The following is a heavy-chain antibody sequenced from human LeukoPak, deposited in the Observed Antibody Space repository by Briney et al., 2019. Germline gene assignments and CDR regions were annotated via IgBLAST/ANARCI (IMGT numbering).Heavy chain of an antibody. D-gene: IGHD2-2*01. J-gene: IGHJ6*03. CDR3: ARWYCSNNLCFHMDV. CDR2: VHYSGGS. CDR1: GVSISTYY. V-gene: IGHV4-59*08. Sequence: SQTLSLTCTVSGVSISTYYWSWIRQPPGKGLEWIGYVHYSGGSAYIPSLKSRVTMSVDTFKNQFSLSLTSVTAADTALYYCARWYCSNNLCFHMDVWGKGTTVTVSS.